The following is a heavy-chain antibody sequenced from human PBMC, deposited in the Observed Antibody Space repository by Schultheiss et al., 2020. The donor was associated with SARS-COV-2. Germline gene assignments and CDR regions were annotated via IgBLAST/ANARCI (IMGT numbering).Heavy chain of an antibody. J-gene: IGHJ4*02. V-gene: IGHV3-64D*09. D-gene: IGHD5-24*01. CDR1: GFTFGSSA. CDR2: ISSNGGGT. Sequence: GGSLRLSCSASGFTFGSSAMHWVRQAPGKGLEYVSVISSNGGGTYYADSVKGRFTISRDNSKNTLFLQMSSLRSEDTAVYYCVKEGEEMGTSWGQGTLVTVSS. CDR3: VKEGEEMGTS.